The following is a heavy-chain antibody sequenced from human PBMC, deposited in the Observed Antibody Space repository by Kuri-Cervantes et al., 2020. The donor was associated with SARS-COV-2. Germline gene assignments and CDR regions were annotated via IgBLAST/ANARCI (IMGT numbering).Heavy chain of an antibody. CDR2: ISGSGGST. D-gene: IGHD3-10*01. CDR3: ARDPRVGDKFGSGSLPIDN. J-gene: IGHJ4*02. CDR1: GFTFSSYA. Sequence: GESLKIPCAASGFTFSSYAMGWVRQAPGKGLEWVSAISGSGGSTYYADSVKGRFTISRDNSKNTLYLQMNSLRAEDTAVYYCARDPRVGDKFGSGSLPIDNWGRGTLVTVSS. V-gene: IGHV3-23*01.